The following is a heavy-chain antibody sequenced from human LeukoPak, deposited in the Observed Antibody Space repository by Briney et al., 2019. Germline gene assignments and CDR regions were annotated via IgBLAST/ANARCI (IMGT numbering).Heavy chain of an antibody. Sequence: GGSLRLSCAASGFTFSSYDFHWVRQAPGKGLEWVAVIWHDGSDKYYADSVKGRFTIFRDNFKNTLYLQMSSLRAEDTAMYYCARLVAVARNSDYFDYWGQGTLVTVSS. CDR3: ARLVAVARNSDYFDY. V-gene: IGHV3-33*01. J-gene: IGHJ4*02. CDR2: IWHDGSDK. D-gene: IGHD6-19*01. CDR1: GFTFSSYD.